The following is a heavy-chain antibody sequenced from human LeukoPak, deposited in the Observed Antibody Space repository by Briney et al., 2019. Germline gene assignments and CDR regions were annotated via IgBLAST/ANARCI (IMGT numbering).Heavy chain of an antibody. D-gene: IGHD3-22*01. CDR2: IYYSGST. Sequence: SEILSLTCTVSGDSISSTSYYWGWIRQPPGKGLEWIGNIYYSGSTYYNPSLKSRVAISLDTSKNQFSLKVSSVTAADTAVYYCAREGRYYYDSSGYYFDWGQGTLVTVSS. CDR1: GDSISSTSYY. V-gene: IGHV4-39*02. J-gene: IGHJ4*02. CDR3: AREGRYYYDSSGYYFD.